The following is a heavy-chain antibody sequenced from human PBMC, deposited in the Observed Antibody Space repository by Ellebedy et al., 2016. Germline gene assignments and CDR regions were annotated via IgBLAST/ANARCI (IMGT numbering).Heavy chain of an antibody. CDR3: AGAGSYYWYDYYYYGMDV. CDR2: IYHSGST. CDR1: GGSISSGGSS. V-gene: IGHV4-30-2*01. Sequence: SETLSLTCAVSGGSISSGGSSWSWIRQPPGTGLEWIGYIYHSGSTYYNPSLKSRVTISVDKSKNQFSLKLSSVTAADTAVYYCAGAGSYYWYDYYYYGMDVWGQGTTVTVSS. D-gene: IGHD3-10*01. J-gene: IGHJ6*02.